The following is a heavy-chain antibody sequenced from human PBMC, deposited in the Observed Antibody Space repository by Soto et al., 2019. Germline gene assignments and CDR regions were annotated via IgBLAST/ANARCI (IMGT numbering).Heavy chain of an antibody. CDR3: ARDSSMDKTFDY. Sequence: ASXKFSCNASGYTFTSYGISWVRQAPGQGLEWMGWISAYNGNTNYAQKLQGRVTMTTDTSTSTAYMELRSLRSDDTAVYYCARDSSMDKTFDYWGQGTLVTVSS. V-gene: IGHV1-18*01. J-gene: IGHJ4*02. D-gene: IGHD2-2*01. CDR2: ISAYNGNT. CDR1: GYTFTSYG.